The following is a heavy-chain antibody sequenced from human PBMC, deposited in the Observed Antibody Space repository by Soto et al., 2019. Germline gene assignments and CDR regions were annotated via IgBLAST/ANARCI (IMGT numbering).Heavy chain of an antibody. J-gene: IGHJ6*02. V-gene: IGHV4-39*01. CDR2: IYYSGST. Sequence: PSETLSLTCTVSGGSISSSSYYWGWIGQPPGKGLEWIGSIYYSGSTYYNPSLKSRVTISVDTSKNQFSLKLSSVTAADTAVYYCARRLYYDSSGFEGGGMDVWGQGTTVTVSS. D-gene: IGHD3-22*01. CDR3: ARRLYYDSSGFEGGGMDV. CDR1: GGSISSSSYY.